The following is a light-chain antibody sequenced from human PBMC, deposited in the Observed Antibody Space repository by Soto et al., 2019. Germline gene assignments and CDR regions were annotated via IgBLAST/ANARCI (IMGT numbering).Light chain of an antibody. CDR2: YDD. CDR3: AAWDDSLNAVL. J-gene: IGLJ2*01. V-gene: IGLV1-36*01. Sequence: QAVVTQPPSVSEAPRQRVTISCSGSSSNLGNNAVNWYQKHPGKAPKLVIYYDDLLPSGVSDRFSGSKSGTSASLAISGLQSEDEADYYCAAWDDSLNAVLFGGGTKVTVL. CDR1: SSNLGNNA.